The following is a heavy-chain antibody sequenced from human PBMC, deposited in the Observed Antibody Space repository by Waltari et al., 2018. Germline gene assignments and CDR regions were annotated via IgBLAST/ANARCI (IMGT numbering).Heavy chain of an antibody. Sequence: EERLLESGGGLVQPGDSLRLSCAGSGFRFSNYWMNWVRQAPGKGLVWLERIGNDETSISYADSVKGRLTISRDNAKNTVYLQMKRLRVEDTAVYYCARLAPRTYRSPIPGRHYYYGMDVWGQGTTVTVSS. CDR2: IGNDETSI. V-gene: IGHV3-74*01. CDR3: ARLAPRTYRSPIPGRHYYYGMDV. J-gene: IGHJ6*02. CDR1: GFRFSNYW. D-gene: IGHD3-10*01.